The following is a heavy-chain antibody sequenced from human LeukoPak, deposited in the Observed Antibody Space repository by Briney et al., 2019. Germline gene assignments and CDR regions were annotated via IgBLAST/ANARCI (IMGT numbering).Heavy chain of an antibody. CDR3: AKDPGGDYGLIDY. J-gene: IGHJ4*02. Sequence: GGSLRLSCAASGFTFSSYWMHWVRQAPGKGLVWVSRINSDGSSTSYADSVKGRFTISRDNARNTLYLQMNSLRAEDTAVYYCAKDPGGDYGLIDYWGQGTLVTVSS. CDR1: GFTFSSYW. V-gene: IGHV3-74*01. D-gene: IGHD4-17*01. CDR2: INSDGSST.